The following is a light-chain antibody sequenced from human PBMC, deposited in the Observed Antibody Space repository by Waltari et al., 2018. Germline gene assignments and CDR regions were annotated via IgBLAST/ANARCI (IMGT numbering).Light chain of an antibody. CDR2: GVS. V-gene: IGKV3-20*01. CDR1: QSFSSSY. CDR3: QQYDRSPLT. J-gene: IGKJ4*01. Sequence: EIVLPQSPGTLSLSPGERATLSCRASQSFSSSYFAWYQQKPGQAPRLLIYGVSTRATGIPDRFSGSRSGTDFTLTISRLEPEDFAVYFCQQYDRSPLTFGGGTKVEIK.